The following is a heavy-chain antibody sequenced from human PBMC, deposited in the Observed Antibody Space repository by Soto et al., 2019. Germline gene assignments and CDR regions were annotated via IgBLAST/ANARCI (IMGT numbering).Heavy chain of an antibody. J-gene: IGHJ4*02. CDR1: GGSISSGGDY. V-gene: IGHV4-39*01. CDR3: ARHRPGYSSSWLDY. Sequence: SETLCLTCTVSGGSISSGGDYWSRKRQHPGKGLEWIGYIYYSGSTYYNPSLISRVTMSVDTSKSQFSLSLSSGTAADTAVYYCARHRPGYSSSWLDYWGQGTLVTVSS. CDR2: IYYSGST. D-gene: IGHD6-13*01.